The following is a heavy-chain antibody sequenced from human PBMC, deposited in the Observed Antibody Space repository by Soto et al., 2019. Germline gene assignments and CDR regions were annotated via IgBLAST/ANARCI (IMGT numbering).Heavy chain of an antibody. Sequence: SQTLSLTCVISGDSVSSSSVAWNWVRQSPSRGLEWLGRTYYRSRWYSDFAVSVRGRIVINADTSKNQFSLQLNSVTPEDTAVYFCARSEEASDYYYYGLDVWGQGTTVTVSS. CDR3: ARSEEASDYYYYGLDV. V-gene: IGHV6-1*01. J-gene: IGHJ6*02. CDR2: TYYRSRWYS. CDR1: GDSVSSSSVA.